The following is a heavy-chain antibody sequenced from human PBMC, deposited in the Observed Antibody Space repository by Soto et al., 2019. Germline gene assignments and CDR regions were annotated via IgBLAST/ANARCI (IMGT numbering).Heavy chain of an antibody. V-gene: IGHV3-23*01. Sequence: GGSLRLSCAASGFTFSSYAMSWVRQAPGKGLEWVSAISGSGGSTYYADSVKGRFTISRDNSKNTLYLQMNSLRAEDTAVYYCAKVRRYSGSYYYFDYWGHGTLVTVSS. CDR2: ISGSGGST. J-gene: IGHJ4*01. D-gene: IGHD1-26*01. CDR1: GFTFSSYA. CDR3: AKVRRYSGSYYYFDY.